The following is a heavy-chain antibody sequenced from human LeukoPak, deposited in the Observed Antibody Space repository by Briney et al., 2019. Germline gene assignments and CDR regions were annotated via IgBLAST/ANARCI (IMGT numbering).Heavy chain of an antibody. V-gene: IGHV4-4*07. Sequence: PSETLSLTCTVSGGSISSYYWSWIRQPAGKGLEWIGRIYTSGSTNYNPSLKSRVTMSVDTSKNQFSLKLSSVTAADTAVYYCARGKSEYSSSSRYYYYYMDVWGKGTTVTVSS. D-gene: IGHD6-6*01. CDR3: ARGKSEYSSSSRYYYYYMDV. CDR2: IYTSGST. CDR1: GGSISSYY. J-gene: IGHJ6*03.